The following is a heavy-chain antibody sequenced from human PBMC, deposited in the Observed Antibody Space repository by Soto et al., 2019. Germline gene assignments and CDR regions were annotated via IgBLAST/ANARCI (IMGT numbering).Heavy chain of an antibody. V-gene: IGHV4-4*02. CDR1: GGSISSGNW. Sequence: QVQLQESGPGLVEPSGTLSLTCAVSGGSISSGNWWSWIRQPPGKGLQWIGEVYQSGGTNYNPSLNSRVTISLHKSKNQFSLKLSSVTAADTAVYYCARNLGGSLYGMDVWGQGTTLTVSS. CDR3: ARNLGGSLYGMDV. CDR2: VYQSGGT. D-gene: IGHD1-26*01. J-gene: IGHJ6*02.